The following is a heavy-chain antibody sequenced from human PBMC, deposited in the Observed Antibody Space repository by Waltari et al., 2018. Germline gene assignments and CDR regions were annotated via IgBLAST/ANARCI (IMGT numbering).Heavy chain of an antibody. J-gene: IGHJ4*02. D-gene: IGHD1-20*01. Sequence: EVQLVESGGGLVQPGGSLRLSCAGSGCSFSYHWMTWVRQAPGKGLEWVANIKEDGGEKYYVDSVKGRFTISRDNAKNSLYLQMNSLRAEDTAVYYCARLYMAAFDYWDEGTLVTVSS. CDR3: ARLYMAAFDY. CDR2: IKEDGGEK. V-gene: IGHV3-7*01. CDR1: GCSFSYHW.